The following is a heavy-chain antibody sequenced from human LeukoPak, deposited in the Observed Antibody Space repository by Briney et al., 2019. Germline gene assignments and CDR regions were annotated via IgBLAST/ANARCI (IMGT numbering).Heavy chain of an antibody. Sequence: PGGSLRLSCAASGFTFSIYSMNWVRQAPGKGLEWVSSISSSNSYIYYADSVKGRFTISRGNAKNSLYLQMNSLRAEDTAVYYCARGQSSSWPNWFDPWGQGTLVTVSS. CDR1: GFTFSIYS. CDR3: ARGQSSSWPNWFDP. V-gene: IGHV3-21*01. D-gene: IGHD6-13*01. J-gene: IGHJ5*02. CDR2: ISSSNSYI.